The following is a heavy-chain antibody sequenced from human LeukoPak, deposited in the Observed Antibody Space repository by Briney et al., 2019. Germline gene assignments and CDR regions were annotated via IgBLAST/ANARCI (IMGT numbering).Heavy chain of an antibody. CDR2: IYYSGST. CDR1: GGSISSSSYY. CDR3: ARDVGYYGSSTFDY. D-gene: IGHD3-10*01. Sequence: PSETLSLPCTVSGGSISSSSYYWGWIRQPPGKGLEWIGSIYYSGSTYYNPSLKSRVTISVDTSKNQFSLKLSSVTAADTAVYYCARDVGYYGSSTFDYWGQGTLVTVSS. J-gene: IGHJ4*02. V-gene: IGHV4-39*07.